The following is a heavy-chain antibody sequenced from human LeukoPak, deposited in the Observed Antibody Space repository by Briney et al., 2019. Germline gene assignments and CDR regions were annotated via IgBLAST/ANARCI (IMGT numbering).Heavy chain of an antibody. CDR2: IRRKTDGGTT. J-gene: IGHJ4*02. CDR3: TTGPFDY. CDR1: GFTFSNVW. V-gene: IGHV3-15*01. Sequence: GGSLRLSCAASGFTFSNVWMSWVRQVPGKGLEWVGRIRRKTDGGTTDHAAPVKGRFTISRDDSKNTLYLQMNSLKTEDTAMYFCTTGPFDYWGQGALVTVSS.